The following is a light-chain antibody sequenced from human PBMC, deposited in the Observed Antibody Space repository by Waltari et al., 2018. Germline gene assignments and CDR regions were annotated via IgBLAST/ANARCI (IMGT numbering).Light chain of an antibody. V-gene: IGKV3-20*01. CDR3: QHYVRLPAT. CDR1: QSVSRT. Sequence: EIVLTQSPGTLSLSPGERATLSGRASQSVSRTLACYQQKPGQPPKLLIYGASIRATGIPDRFTGSGSGTDFSLTISSLEPEDFAIYFCQHYVRLPATFGQGTKVEIK. CDR2: GAS. J-gene: IGKJ1*01.